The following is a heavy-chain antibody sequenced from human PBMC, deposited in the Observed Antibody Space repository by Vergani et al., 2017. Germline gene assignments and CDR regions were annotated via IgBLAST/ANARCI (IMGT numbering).Heavy chain of an antibody. CDR3: ARDRVGGSWIDY. J-gene: IGHJ4*02. D-gene: IGHD6-13*01. CDR1: GGSISNYY. CDR2: IYYMGST. Sequence: QVQLQESGPGLVKPSETLSLTCTVSGGSISNYYWTWIRQPPGKGLEWIGYIYYMGSTNYKHSLKSRVTISVDTSKNQFSLKLKSVTAADTVVYYRARDRVGGSWIDYWGQGTLVTVSS. V-gene: IGHV4-59*01.